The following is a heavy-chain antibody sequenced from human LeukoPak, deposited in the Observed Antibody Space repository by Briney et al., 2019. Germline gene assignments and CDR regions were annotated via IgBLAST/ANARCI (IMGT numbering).Heavy chain of an antibody. V-gene: IGHV1-2*02. Sequence: GASVKVSCKTSGYTFTGHYMHWVRQAPGQGLEWMGWINPNNGATKSAQKFQGRVTMTRDTSITTAYMELYSLRSDDTALYYCAREMTPVGGSPLIWFDPWGQGTLVTVSS. J-gene: IGHJ5*02. D-gene: IGHD4-23*01. CDR3: AREMTPVGGSPLIWFDP. CDR2: INPNNGAT. CDR1: GYTFTGHY.